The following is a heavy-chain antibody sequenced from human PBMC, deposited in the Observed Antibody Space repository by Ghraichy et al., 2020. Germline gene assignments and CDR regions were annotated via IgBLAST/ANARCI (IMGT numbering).Heavy chain of an antibody. D-gene: IGHD3-22*01. Sequence: GGSLRLSCAASGFTFSSYAMSWVRQAPGKGLEWVSAISGSGGSTYYADSVKGRFTISRDNSKNTLYLQMNSLRAEDTAVYYCAKDTAALDYYDSSGYYSPHGYWGQGTLVTVSS. CDR2: ISGSGGST. CDR1: GFTFSSYA. J-gene: IGHJ4*02. V-gene: IGHV3-23*01. CDR3: AKDTAALDYYDSSGYYSPHGY.